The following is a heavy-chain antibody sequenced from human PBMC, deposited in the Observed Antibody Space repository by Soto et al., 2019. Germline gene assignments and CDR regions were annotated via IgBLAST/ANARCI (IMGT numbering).Heavy chain of an antibody. CDR2: LNSDGSTT. Sequence: GGSLRLSCAASGFTFSSYWMHWVRQAPGKGLVWVSRLNSDGSTTNYADSVKGRFTISRDNARNTLYLQMNGLTPEDTAMYYCARDRVAGDGHCFDYWGQGALVTVSS. CDR1: GFTFSSYW. V-gene: IGHV3-74*01. J-gene: IGHJ4*02. CDR3: ARDRVAGDGHCFDY.